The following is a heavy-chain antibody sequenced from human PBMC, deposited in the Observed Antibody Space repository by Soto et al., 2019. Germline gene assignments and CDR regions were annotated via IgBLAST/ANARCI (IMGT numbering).Heavy chain of an antibody. V-gene: IGHV3-23*01. D-gene: IGHD2-2*01. J-gene: IGHJ2*01. CDR3: AKDKVPAAILWYFDL. CDR2: ITGSGARS. CDR1: GFTFSNYA. Sequence: EVQLLESGGGLVQPGGSLKLSCAASGFTFSNYAMSWVRQAPGKGLEWVSGITGSGARSYYADSVKGRFTVSRDNSKNTLYLQVNSLRAEDTALYYCAKDKVPAAILWYFDLWGRGTLVTVSS.